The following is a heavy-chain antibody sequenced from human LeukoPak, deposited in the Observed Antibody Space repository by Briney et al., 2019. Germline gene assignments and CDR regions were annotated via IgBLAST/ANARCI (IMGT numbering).Heavy chain of an antibody. CDR2: ISAYNGNI. CDR3: ARIHVTIFGVPLWGDAFDM. J-gene: IGHJ3*02. CDR1: GGTFSSYA. Sequence: GSSVKVSCKASGGTFSSYAISWVRQAPGQGLEWMGWISAYNGNIDYAQKFQGRVTMTTDTSTSTAYMELRSLRSDDTAVYYCARIHVTIFGVPLWGDAFDMWGQGTMVTVSS. D-gene: IGHD3-3*01. V-gene: IGHV1-18*01.